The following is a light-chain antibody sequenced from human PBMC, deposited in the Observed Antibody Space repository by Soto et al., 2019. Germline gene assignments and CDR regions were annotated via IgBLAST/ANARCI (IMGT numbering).Light chain of an antibody. CDR2: EVT. CDR3: SSYAASNSYV. CDR1: SSDVGGYNY. Sequence: QSVLTQPPSASGSPGQSVTISCTGTSSDVGGYNYVYWYQQHPGKAPKLMIYEVTKRPSGVPDRFSGSKSGNTASLTVSGLQAEDEADYYCSSYAASNSYVFGPVTKVTV. V-gene: IGLV2-8*01. J-gene: IGLJ1*01.